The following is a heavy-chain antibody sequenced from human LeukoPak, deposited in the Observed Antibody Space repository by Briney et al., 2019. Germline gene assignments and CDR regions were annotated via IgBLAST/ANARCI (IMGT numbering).Heavy chain of an antibody. V-gene: IGHV3-30*04. CDR2: IRYDGSNK. CDR3: AKDIRTRGNYYYMDV. Sequence: PGRSLRLSCAASGFTFSSYVLHWVRQAPGKGLEWVAFIRYDGSNKYYADSVKGRFTISRDNSKNTLYLQMNSLRAEDTAVYYCAKDIRTRGNYYYMDVWGKGTTVTISS. J-gene: IGHJ6*03. D-gene: IGHD3-16*01. CDR1: GFTFSSYV.